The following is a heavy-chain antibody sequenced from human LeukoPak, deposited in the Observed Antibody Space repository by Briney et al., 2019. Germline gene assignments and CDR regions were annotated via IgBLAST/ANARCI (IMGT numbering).Heavy chain of an antibody. J-gene: IGHJ4*02. Sequence: SQTLSLTCTVSGGSISSGGYYWSWNRQHPGKGLEWIGYIYYSGSTYYNPSLKSRVTISVDTSKNQFSLKLSSVTAADTAVYYCARNPVAAAGTPLYFDYWGQGTLVTVSS. CDR2: IYYSGST. CDR1: GGSISSGGYY. D-gene: IGHD6-13*01. CDR3: ARNPVAAAGTPLYFDY. V-gene: IGHV4-31*03.